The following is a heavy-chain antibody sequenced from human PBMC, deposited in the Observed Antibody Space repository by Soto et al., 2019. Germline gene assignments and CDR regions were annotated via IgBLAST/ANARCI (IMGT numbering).Heavy chain of an antibody. CDR3: ARPYYDSSGYYSYYFDY. CDR1: GYSFTSYW. V-gene: IGHV5-51*01. J-gene: IGHJ4*02. CDR2: IYPGDSDT. D-gene: IGHD3-22*01. Sequence: KGSGYSFTSYWIGWVRQMPGKGLEWMGIIYPGDSDTRYSPSFQGQVTISADKSISTAYLQWSSLKASDTAMYYCARPYYDSSGYYSYYFDYWGQGTLVTAPQ.